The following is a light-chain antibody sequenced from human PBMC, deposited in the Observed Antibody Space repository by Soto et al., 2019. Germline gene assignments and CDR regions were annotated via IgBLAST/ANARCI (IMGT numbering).Light chain of an antibody. CDR3: QQYGSSPLT. J-gene: IGKJ4*01. Sequence: EIVLTQSPATLSLSPGEIATLSCRASQSVSSYLAWYQQKPGQAPRILIYDASNRATGIPARFSGSGSGTDCTLTISRLEPEDFAVYYCQQYGSSPLTFGGGTKVDIK. V-gene: IGKV3-11*01. CDR1: QSVSSY. CDR2: DAS.